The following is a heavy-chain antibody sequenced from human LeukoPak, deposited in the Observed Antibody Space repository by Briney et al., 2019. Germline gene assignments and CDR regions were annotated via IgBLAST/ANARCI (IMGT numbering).Heavy chain of an antibody. CDR3: ARARGYFDWLPPFDY. Sequence: SETLSLTCTVSGGSISSYYWSWIRQPAGKGLEWIGRIYISGSTNYNPSLKSRVTMSVDTSKNQFSLKLSSVTAADTAVYYCARARGYFDWLPPFDYWGQGTLVTVSS. CDR2: IYISGST. D-gene: IGHD3-9*01. CDR1: GGSISSYY. J-gene: IGHJ4*02. V-gene: IGHV4-4*07.